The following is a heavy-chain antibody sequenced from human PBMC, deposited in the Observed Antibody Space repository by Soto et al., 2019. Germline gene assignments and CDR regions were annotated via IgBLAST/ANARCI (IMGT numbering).Heavy chain of an antibody. V-gene: IGHV1-24*01. CDR3: ATAKLVRGPQGSYYYYGMDV. J-gene: IGHJ6*02. CDR1: GYTLTELS. D-gene: IGHD3-10*01. Sequence: ASVKVSCKVSGYTLTELSMHWVRQAPGKGLEWMGGFDPEDGETIYAQKIQGRVTMTEDTSTDTAYMKMSSLRTEDTAVYFCATAKLVRGPQGSYYYYGMDVWGQGTTVTVSS. CDR2: FDPEDGET.